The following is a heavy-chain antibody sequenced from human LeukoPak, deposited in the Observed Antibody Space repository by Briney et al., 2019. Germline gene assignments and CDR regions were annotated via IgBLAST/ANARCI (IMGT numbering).Heavy chain of an antibody. CDR3: ARDLGDNSGYYYI. D-gene: IGHD3-22*01. Sequence: GGSLRLSCAASGFTVSNNYMSWVRQAPGKGLEWVSVIYSGGSTYYADSVKGRFTISRDNSKNTLYLQMNSLRAEDTAVYYCARDLGDNSGYYYIWGXGTLVTVSS. CDR2: IYSGGST. J-gene: IGHJ4*02. CDR1: GFTVSNNY. V-gene: IGHV3-53*01.